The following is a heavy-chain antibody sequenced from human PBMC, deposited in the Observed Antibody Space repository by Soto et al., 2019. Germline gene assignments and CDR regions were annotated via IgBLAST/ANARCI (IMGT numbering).Heavy chain of an antibody. CDR1: GFTFSSYA. CDR3: ARDHWLVIFDY. V-gene: IGHV3-30-3*01. CDR2: ISYDGSNK. J-gene: IGHJ4*02. Sequence: QVQVVESGGGVVHPGRSLRLSCAACGFTFSSYALHWVLQAPGKGLEWVAVISYDGSNKYYADSMKGRFTISRDNSKNTLYLQMNSLRAEDTAVYYCARDHWLVIFDYWGQGTLVTVSS. D-gene: IGHD5-12*01.